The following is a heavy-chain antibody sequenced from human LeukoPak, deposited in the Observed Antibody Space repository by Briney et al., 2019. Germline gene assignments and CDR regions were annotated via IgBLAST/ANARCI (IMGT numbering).Heavy chain of an antibody. V-gene: IGHV4-30-4*08. CDR3: AREIMGTVVVPAANWYFDL. Sequence: SETLSLTSTVSGGSSSSGDYYWSWIRQPPGKGLEWIGYIYYSGSTYYNPSLKSRVTISVDTSKNQFSLKLSSVTAADTAVYYCAREIMGTVVVPAANWYFDLWGRGTLVTVSS. CDR1: GGSSSSGDYY. J-gene: IGHJ2*01. CDR2: IYYSGST. D-gene: IGHD2-2*03.